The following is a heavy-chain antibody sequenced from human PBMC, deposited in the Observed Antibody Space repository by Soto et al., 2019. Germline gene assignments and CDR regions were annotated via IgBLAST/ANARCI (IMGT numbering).Heavy chain of an antibody. D-gene: IGHD6-13*01. CDR3: ARHWASSSWYITNYYYYGMDV. J-gene: IGHJ6*02. Sequence: PSEPLSLTCTVSGGSISSSSYYWGWIRQPPGKGLEWIGSIYYSGSIYYNPSLKSRVTISVDTSKNQFSLKLSSVTAADTAVYYCARHWASSSWYITNYYYYGMDVWGQGTTVT. CDR2: IYYSGSI. CDR1: GGSISSSSYY. V-gene: IGHV4-39*01.